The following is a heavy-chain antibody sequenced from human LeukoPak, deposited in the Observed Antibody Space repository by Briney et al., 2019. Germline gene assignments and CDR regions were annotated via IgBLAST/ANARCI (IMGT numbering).Heavy chain of an antibody. CDR3: AGSIAAAGTAGEDWFDH. V-gene: IGHV4-30-2*01. CDR2: IYHSGST. J-gene: IGHJ5*02. Sequence: SETLSLTCAVSGGSISSGGYSWSWIRQPPGRGLEWIGYIYHSGSTYYNPSLKSRVTISVDRSKNQFSLKLSSVTAADTAVYYCAGSIAAAGTAGEDWFDHWGQGTLVTVSS. D-gene: IGHD6-13*01. CDR1: GGSISSGGYS.